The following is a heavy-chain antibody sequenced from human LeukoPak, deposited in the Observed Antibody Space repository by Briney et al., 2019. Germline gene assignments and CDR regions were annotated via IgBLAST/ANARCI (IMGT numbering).Heavy chain of an antibody. Sequence: GGSLRLSCAAYGFTFSSYGMSWVRQAPGKGLEWVSAISASGGDTYYADSVKGRFTFSRDNSKNTLYLQMNSLRAEDTAIYYCAKKYSTGLDPWGQGTLVTVSS. CDR1: GFTFSSYG. CDR2: ISASGGDT. V-gene: IGHV3-23*01. J-gene: IGHJ5*02. CDR3: AKKYSTGLDP. D-gene: IGHD1-26*01.